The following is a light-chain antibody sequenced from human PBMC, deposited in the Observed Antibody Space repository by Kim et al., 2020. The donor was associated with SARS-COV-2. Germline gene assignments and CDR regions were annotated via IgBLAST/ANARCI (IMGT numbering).Light chain of an antibody. V-gene: IGLV3-21*04. J-gene: IGLJ3*02. CDR2: YDR. Sequence: SYELTQPPSVSVATGNTASISWGANNIGRKSVHWYRHRPCQAPVLVIYYDRNRPSEIPERFSGSNSGNTATLTISRVEAGDEADYYCQVWDTRSNQVVFGGETQLTVL. CDR1: NIGRKS. CDR3: QVWDTRSNQVV.